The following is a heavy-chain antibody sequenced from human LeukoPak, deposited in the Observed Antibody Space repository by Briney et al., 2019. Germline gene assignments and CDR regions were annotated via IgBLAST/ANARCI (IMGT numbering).Heavy chain of an antibody. CDR3: ARDHCSSTSCYWFDP. CDR1: GYTFTTYY. V-gene: IGHV1-46*01. J-gene: IGHJ5*02. Sequence: ASVKVSCKASGYTFTTYYMHWVRQAPGQGLEWMGIINPSGGSTIYAQKFQGRVTMTRDTSTNTVYMDLSSLTSEDTAVYYCARDHCSSTSCYWFDPWGQGTLVTVSS. CDR2: INPSGGST. D-gene: IGHD2-2*01.